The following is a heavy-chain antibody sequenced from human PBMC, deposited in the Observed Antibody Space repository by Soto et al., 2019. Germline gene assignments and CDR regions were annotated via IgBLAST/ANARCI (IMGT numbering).Heavy chain of an antibody. CDR3: AHRTYYYDSSGYYSTSFDY. CDR2: IYWNDDK. V-gene: IGHV2-5*01. D-gene: IGHD3-22*01. CDR1: GFSLSTSGVG. J-gene: IGHJ4*02. Sequence: SGPTLVNPTQTLTLTCTFSGFSLSTSGVGVGWIRQPPGKALEWLALIYWNDDKRYSPSLKSRLTITKDTSKNQVVLTMTNMDPVDTATYYCAHRTYYYDSSGYYSTSFDYWGQGTLVTVLL.